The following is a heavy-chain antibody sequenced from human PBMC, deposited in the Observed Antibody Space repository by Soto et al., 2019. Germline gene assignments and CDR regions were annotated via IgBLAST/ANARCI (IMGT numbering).Heavy chain of an antibody. V-gene: IGHV3-23*01. D-gene: IGHD3-10*01. CDR3: ARGPKDSYPGSRIFDF. CDR2: ITDTGGDA. CDR1: VITFWSRA. Sequence: PGGCLRLSSVASVITFWSRAMIWLRQAPGEGLEWVSTITDTGGDARYADSVRGRFTISRDNSKKTLYLQMSSLRADDSAVYFCARGPKDSYPGSRIFDFWGRGTLVTVSS. J-gene: IGHJ4*02.